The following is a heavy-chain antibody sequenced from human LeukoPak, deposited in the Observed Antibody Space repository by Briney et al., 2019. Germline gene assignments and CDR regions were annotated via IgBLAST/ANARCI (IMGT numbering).Heavy chain of an antibody. CDR1: GDSFSRNTYS. CDR3: ASRGSMGGSFVGAFDI. D-gene: IGHD1-26*01. Sequence: KPSETLSLTCTVSGDSFSRNTYSWGWIRQPPGKGLEWIGSIYYTGRTFYNPSLKSRVTISVDTSKNQFSLKLSSVTASDTAVYYCASRGSMGGSFVGAFDIWGQGTMVTVSS. J-gene: IGHJ3*02. CDR2: IYYTGRT. V-gene: IGHV4-39*01.